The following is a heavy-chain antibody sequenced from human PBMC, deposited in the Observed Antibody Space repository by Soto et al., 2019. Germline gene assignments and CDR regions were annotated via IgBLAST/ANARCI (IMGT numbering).Heavy chain of an antibody. V-gene: IGHV4-59*01. J-gene: IGHJ4*02. D-gene: IGHD6-19*01. CDR1: GGSISSYY. CDR2: IYYSGST. Sequence: SETLSLTCTVSGGSISSYYWSWIRQPPGKGLEWIGYIYYSGSTNYNPSLKSRVTISVDTSKNQFSLKLSSVTAADTAVYYCAGIIAVAGASFDYWGQGTLVTVSS. CDR3: AGIIAVAGASFDY.